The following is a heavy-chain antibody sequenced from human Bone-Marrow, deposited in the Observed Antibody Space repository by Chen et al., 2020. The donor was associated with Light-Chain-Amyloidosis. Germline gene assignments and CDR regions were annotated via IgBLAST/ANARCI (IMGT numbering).Heavy chain of an antibody. CDR3: AREVAANYNFYMDV. Sequence: QVQLQESGPGLVKPSQTLSLTCTVSGGSIRSGDYYWSWLRQHPGKGLPWIGYIYHSGSINHNPSLNSRVTMSVDTSRNQFSLKLTSVTAADTAVYYCAREVAANYNFYMDVWGKGTTVIVSS. J-gene: IGHJ6*03. CDR1: GGSIRSGDYY. D-gene: IGHD6-25*01. V-gene: IGHV4-30-4*01. CDR2: IYHSGSI.